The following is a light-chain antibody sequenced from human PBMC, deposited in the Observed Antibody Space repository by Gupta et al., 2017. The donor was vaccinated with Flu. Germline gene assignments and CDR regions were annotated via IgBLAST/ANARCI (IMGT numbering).Light chain of an antibody. CDR3: QQGFSIPALT. CDR2: GAS. Sequence: DIQMTQSPSSLSASVGDRITITCRASQSIADYLNWYQQKPGKAPKLLIYGASTLQTGVPSRFSGSGSVTDFTLTISSLQPEDFATYYCQQGFSIPALTFGGGTRVEIK. V-gene: IGKV1-39*01. J-gene: IGKJ4*01. CDR1: QSIADY.